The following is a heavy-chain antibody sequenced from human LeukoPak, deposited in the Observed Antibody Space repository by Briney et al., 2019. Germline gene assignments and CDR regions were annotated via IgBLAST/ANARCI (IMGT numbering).Heavy chain of an antibody. CDR1: GFTFSTYA. J-gene: IGHJ2*01. D-gene: IGHD1-20*01. Sequence: TGGSLRLSCAASGFTFSTYAMTWVRQAPGKGLEWVSAISGSGGSTFYADSVKGRFTISRDNSKDTLFLQMNSLRVEDAAVYYCARAPDNWNAREGFFDLGGRGTLVTVSS. V-gene: IGHV3-23*01. CDR2: ISGSGGST. CDR3: ARAPDNWNAREGFFDL.